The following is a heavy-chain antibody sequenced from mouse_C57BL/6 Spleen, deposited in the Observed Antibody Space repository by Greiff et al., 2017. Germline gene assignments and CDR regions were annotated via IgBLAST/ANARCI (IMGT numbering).Heavy chain of an antibody. V-gene: IGHV5-9-1*02. CDR2: ISSGGDYI. Sequence: EVKLVESGEGLVKPGGSLKLSCAASGFTFSSYAMSWVRQTPEKRLEWVAYISSGGDYIYYADTVKGRFTISRDNARNTLYLQMSSLKSEDTAMYYCTREALTGTGAMDYWGQGTSVTVSS. J-gene: IGHJ4*01. D-gene: IGHD4-1*01. CDR1: GFTFSSYA. CDR3: TREALTGTGAMDY.